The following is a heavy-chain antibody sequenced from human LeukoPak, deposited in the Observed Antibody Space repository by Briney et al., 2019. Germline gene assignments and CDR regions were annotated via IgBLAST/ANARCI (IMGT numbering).Heavy chain of an antibody. CDR2: IYYSGST. J-gene: IGHJ4*02. CDR1: GGSISSYY. V-gene: IGHV4-59*01. D-gene: IGHD3-9*01. Sequence: SETLSLTCTVSGGSISSYYWSWIRQPPGKGLEWIGYIYYSGSTNYNPSLKSRVTISVDTSKNQFSLKLSSVTAADTAVYYCARSQILTGYWGYLDYWGQGTLVTVSS. CDR3: ARSQILTGYWGYLDY.